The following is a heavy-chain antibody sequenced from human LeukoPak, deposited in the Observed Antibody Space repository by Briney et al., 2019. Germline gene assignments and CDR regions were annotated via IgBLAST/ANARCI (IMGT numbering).Heavy chain of an antibody. Sequence: GGSLRLSCAGSGFTFSNYAMIWVRQAPGKGLGWVSAVGGRGTNTFYADSVKGRFTISRDNSKNTLYLQMNSLRAEDTAVYYCAKDITWWEPNPFDYWGQGTLVTVSS. CDR3: AKDITWWEPNPFDY. CDR2: VGGRGTNT. CDR1: GFTFSNYA. V-gene: IGHV3-23*01. D-gene: IGHD2-15*01. J-gene: IGHJ4*02.